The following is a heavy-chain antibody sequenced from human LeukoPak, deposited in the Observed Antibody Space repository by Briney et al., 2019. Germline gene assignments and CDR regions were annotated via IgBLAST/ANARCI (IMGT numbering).Heavy chain of an antibody. CDR2: LSSSSSYI. CDR1: GFTFSSYS. J-gene: IGHJ3*02. D-gene: IGHD2-21*02. V-gene: IGHV3-21*01. CDR3: ARDRASGFVVVTASYAFDI. Sequence: GGSLRLSCAASGFTFSSYSMNWVRQAPGKGLEWVSSLSSSSSYIYYADSVKGRFTISRDNAKNSLYLQMNSLRAEDTAVYYCARDRASGFVVVTASYAFDIWGQGTVVTVSS.